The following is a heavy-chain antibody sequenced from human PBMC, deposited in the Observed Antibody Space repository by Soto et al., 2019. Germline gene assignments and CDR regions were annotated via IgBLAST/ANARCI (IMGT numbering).Heavy chain of an antibody. D-gene: IGHD6-19*01. CDR1: GFTFSSYA. V-gene: IGHV3-30-3*01. J-gene: IGHJ2*01. CDR3: ARPASGRAVAGTGNWDFDL. CDR2: ISFDGDTK. Sequence: QVQLVESGGGVVQPGRSLRLSCAASGFTFSSYAMHWVRQAPGKGLAWVAVISFDGDTKYYADSAKGRFTISRDNSKNTLYLQMNSLRADDTAVYYWARPASGRAVAGTGNWDFDLGGRGTLVTVSS.